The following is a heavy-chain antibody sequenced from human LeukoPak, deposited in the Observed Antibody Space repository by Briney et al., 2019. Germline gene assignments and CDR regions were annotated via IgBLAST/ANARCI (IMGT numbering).Heavy chain of an antibody. CDR1: GFTFSSYA. Sequence: GGSLRLSCAASGFTFSSYAMHWVRQAPGKGLECVSAISSNGGSTYYANSVKGRFTISRDNSKNTLYLQMGSLRAEDMAVYYCARSIVVVVAAPYGMDVWGQGTTVTVSS. V-gene: IGHV3-64*01. J-gene: IGHJ6*02. D-gene: IGHD2-15*01. CDR2: ISSNGGST. CDR3: ARSIVVVVAAPYGMDV.